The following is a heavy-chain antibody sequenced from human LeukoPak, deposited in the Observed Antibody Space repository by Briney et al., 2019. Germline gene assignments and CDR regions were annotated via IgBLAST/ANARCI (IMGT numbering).Heavy chain of an antibody. V-gene: IGHV4-34*01. CDR2: INHSGST. Sequence: PSETLSPTCAVYGGSFSGYYWSWIRQPPGKGLEWIGEINHSGSTNYNPSLKSRVTISVDTSKNQFSLKLSSVTAADTAVYYCARGPQYPWFDPWGQGTLVTVSS. CDR3: ARGPQYPWFDP. J-gene: IGHJ5*02. CDR1: GGSFSGYY. D-gene: IGHD2-2*01.